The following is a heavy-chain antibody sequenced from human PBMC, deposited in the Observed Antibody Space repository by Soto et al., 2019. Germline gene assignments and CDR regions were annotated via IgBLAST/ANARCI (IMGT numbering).Heavy chain of an antibody. J-gene: IGHJ5*02. D-gene: IGHD2-15*01. V-gene: IGHV4-4*07. CDR3: AREGGYCSGGSCYPNWFDP. Sequence: SETLSLTCTVSGGSISSYYWSWIRQPAGKGLEWIGRIYTSGSTNYNPSLKSRVTMAVDTSKNQFSLKLSSVTAADTAVYYCAREGGYCSGGSCYPNWFDPWGQGTLVTVSS. CDR2: IYTSGST. CDR1: GGSISSYY.